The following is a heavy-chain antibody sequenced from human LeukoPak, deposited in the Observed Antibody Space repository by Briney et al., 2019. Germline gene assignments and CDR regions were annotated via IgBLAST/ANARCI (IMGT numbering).Heavy chain of an antibody. CDR3: ARDTRDGGSDY. CDR1: GYTFTGYY. V-gene: IGHV1-2*06. CDR2: INPNRGGT. Sequence: ASVKVSCKASGYTFTGYYMHWVRQAPGQGLEWMGRINPNRGGTNYAQKFQGRVTMTRDTSISTAYMELSRLRSDDTAVYYCARDTRDGGSDYWGQGTLVTVSS. J-gene: IGHJ4*02. D-gene: IGHD1-26*01.